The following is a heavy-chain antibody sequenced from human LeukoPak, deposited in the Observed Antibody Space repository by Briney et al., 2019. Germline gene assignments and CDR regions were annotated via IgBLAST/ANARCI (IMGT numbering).Heavy chain of an antibody. CDR2: IWYDGSNK. Sequence: GGSLRLSCAASGCTFSSYGMHWVRQAPGKGLEWVAVIWYDGSNKYYADSGKGRFTISRDNSKNTLYLQMNSLRAEDTAVYYCATSGGSWSHLYYFDYWGQGTLVTVSS. J-gene: IGHJ4*02. V-gene: IGHV3-33*01. CDR3: ATSGGSWSHLYYFDY. CDR1: GCTFSSYG. D-gene: IGHD1-26*01.